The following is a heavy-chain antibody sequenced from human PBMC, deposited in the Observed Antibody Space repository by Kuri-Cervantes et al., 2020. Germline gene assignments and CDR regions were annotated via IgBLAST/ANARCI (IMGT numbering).Heavy chain of an antibody. J-gene: IGHJ3*02. Sequence: GESLKISCEASGFSFSSYWMHWVRQAPGKGLVWVSRINSDGSSTTYADSVKGRFTISRDNAKNTLYLQMNSLRAEDTAVYYCYGVDAFDIWGQGTMVTVSS. CDR3: YGVDAFDI. CDR2: INSDGSST. V-gene: IGHV3-74*01. CDR1: GFSFSSYW. D-gene: IGHD3-10*01.